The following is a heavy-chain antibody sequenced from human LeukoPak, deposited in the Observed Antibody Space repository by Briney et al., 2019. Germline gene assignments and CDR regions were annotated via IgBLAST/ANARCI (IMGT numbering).Heavy chain of an antibody. Sequence: GGSLRLSCAASGFTFSSYSMNWVRQAPGKGLEWVSYISSSSSTIYYADSVKGRFTISRDNSKNTLYLQMNSLRAEDTAVYYCAKNFWSDKYYYYYMDVWGKGTTVTASS. CDR1: GFTFSSYS. D-gene: IGHD3-3*01. V-gene: IGHV3-48*01. CDR2: ISSSSSTI. J-gene: IGHJ6*03. CDR3: AKNFWSDKYYYYYMDV.